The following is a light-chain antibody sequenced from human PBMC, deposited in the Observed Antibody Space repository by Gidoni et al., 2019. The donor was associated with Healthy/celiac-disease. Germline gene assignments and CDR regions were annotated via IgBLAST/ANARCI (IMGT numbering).Light chain of an antibody. CDR2: GAS. CDR3: QQYNNWPLT. V-gene: IGKV3-15*01. CDR1: QSVSSN. J-gene: IGKJ4*01. Sequence: EIVMTQSPATRSVSPGERATLSCRASQSVSSNLAWYQHKPGQAPRLLIYGASTRATGIPARFSGSGSGTEFTLTISSLQSEDFAVYYCQQYNNWPLTFGGGTKVEIK.